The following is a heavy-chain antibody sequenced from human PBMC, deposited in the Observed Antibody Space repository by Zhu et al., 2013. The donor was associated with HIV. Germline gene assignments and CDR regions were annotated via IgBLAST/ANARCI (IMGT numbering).Heavy chain of an antibody. J-gene: IGHJ4*02. CDR1: GYTFTAYV. V-gene: IGHV1-3*04. CDR3: ARDRVAPLAAAGPYDY. D-gene: IGHD6-13*01. Sequence: QVQLVQSGAVVKKPGASVKVSCQASGYTFTAYVIHWLRQAPGQRLEWMGWIHTGNGNTKYSQKFQGRVTITSDTSATTTYMELSRLRSEDMAVYFCARDRVAPLAAAGPYDYWGQGTRVAVSS. CDR2: IHTGNGNT.